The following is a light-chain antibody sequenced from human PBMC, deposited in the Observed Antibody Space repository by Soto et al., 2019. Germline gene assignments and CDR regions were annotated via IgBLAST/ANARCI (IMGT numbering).Light chain of an antibody. CDR3: QNSNSAPRT. V-gene: IGKV1-27*01. Sequence: DIQMTQSPSSLSASVGDRVTITCWASQGISIYLVWYQQKPEKVPKLLIYAASTLQSGVPSRFSGIGSGIDFTLTISSLQPDDVATYYCQNSNSAPRTFGQGTKVEI. CDR2: AAS. CDR1: QGISIY. J-gene: IGKJ1*01.